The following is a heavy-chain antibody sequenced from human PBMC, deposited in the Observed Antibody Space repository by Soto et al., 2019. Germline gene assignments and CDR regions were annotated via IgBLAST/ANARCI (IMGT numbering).Heavy chain of an antibody. CDR1: GGTFSSYT. Sequence: QVQLVQSGAEVKKPGSSVKVSCKASGGTFSSYTISWVRQAPGQGLEWMGRIIPILGIANYAQKFQGRVTIAADKSTRTAYMELSSLRSEDTAVYYCARDPPRYLDWVLGWSSGWFDPWGQGTLVTVSS. J-gene: IGHJ5*02. CDR3: ARDPPRYLDWVLGWSSGWFDP. V-gene: IGHV1-69*08. CDR2: IIPILGIA. D-gene: IGHD3-9*01.